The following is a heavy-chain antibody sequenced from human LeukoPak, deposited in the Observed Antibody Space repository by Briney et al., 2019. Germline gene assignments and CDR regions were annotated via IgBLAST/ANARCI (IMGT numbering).Heavy chain of an antibody. CDR2: IYYSGST. CDR3: ARDPRGYYDSSGYSDYYYYYGMDV. D-gene: IGHD3-22*01. J-gene: IGHJ6*02. CDR1: GGSISSYY. V-gene: IGHV4-59*01. Sequence: PSETLSLTCTVSGGSISSYYWSWIRQPPGKGLEWIGYIYYSGSTNYNPSLKSRVTISVDTSKNQFSLKLSSVTAADTAVYYCARDPRGYYDSSGYSDYYYYYGMDVWGQGTTVTVSS.